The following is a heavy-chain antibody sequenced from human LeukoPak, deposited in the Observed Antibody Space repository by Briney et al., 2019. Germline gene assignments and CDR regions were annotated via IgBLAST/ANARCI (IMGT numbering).Heavy chain of an antibody. Sequence: GGSLRLSCAASGFTFSSYAMSWVRQAPGKGLEWVSAISGSGGSTYYADSVKGRFTISRDNSKNTLYLQMNSPRAEDTAVYYCAKMGGDYGGLDYWGQGTLVTVSS. CDR1: GFTFSSYA. CDR3: AKMGGDYGGLDY. D-gene: IGHD4-17*01. J-gene: IGHJ4*02. V-gene: IGHV3-23*01. CDR2: ISGSGGST.